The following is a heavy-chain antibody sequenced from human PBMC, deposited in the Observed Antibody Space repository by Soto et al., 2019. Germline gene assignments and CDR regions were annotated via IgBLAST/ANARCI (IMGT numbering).Heavy chain of an antibody. CDR2: IYYSGST. Sequence: PSETLSLTCTVSGGSISSYYWSWIRQPPGKGLEWIGYIYYSGSTNYNPSLKSRVTISVDTSKNQFSLKLSSVTAADTAVYYCASQRIRYYDSSGYLFDYWGQGTLVTVSS. V-gene: IGHV4-59*08. J-gene: IGHJ4*02. CDR1: GGSISSYY. D-gene: IGHD3-22*01. CDR3: ASQRIRYYDSSGYLFDY.